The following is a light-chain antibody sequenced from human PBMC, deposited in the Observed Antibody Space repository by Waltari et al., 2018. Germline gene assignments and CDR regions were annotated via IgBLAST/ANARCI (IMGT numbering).Light chain of an antibody. CDR1: ESIMSY. CDR3: QQAFSTPPT. Sequence: DIQMTQSPTSLSASVGDSVSITCRASESIMSYLNWYQQKPGTPPKVLIYGASTFEKGVPPRFSGSGSGTEFTFTIRSLQPGDFATYFCQQAFSTPPTFGQGTKVEIK. J-gene: IGKJ1*01. CDR2: GAS. V-gene: IGKV1-39*01.